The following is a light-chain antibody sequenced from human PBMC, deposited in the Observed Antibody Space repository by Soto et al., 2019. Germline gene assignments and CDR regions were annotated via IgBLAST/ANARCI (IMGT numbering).Light chain of an antibody. J-gene: IGKJ1*01. CDR3: QQYASSVT. V-gene: IGKV3-20*01. CDR2: GAS. Sequence: PGERATLSCRASQSVSSTFFAWYQLTPGQAPRLLIYGASNRATGSPDRFSGSGSGTDFTLTISRLEPEDFAVYYCQQYASSVTFGQGTKVEIK. CDR1: QSVSSTF.